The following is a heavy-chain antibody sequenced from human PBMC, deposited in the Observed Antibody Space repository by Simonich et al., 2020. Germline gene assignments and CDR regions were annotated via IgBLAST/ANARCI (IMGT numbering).Heavy chain of an antibody. Sequence: QVQLVQSGAEVKKPGASVKVSGKASGYTFTSYGISWVRQAPGQGLEGVGWISAYNGNTNHAQQLQGRVTMTTDTSTSTAYMELRSLRSDDTAVYYCARSTTGTTAFDIWGQGTMVTVSS. CDR3: ARSTTGTTAFDI. CDR1: GYTFTSYG. V-gene: IGHV1-18*01. D-gene: IGHD1-1*01. J-gene: IGHJ3*02. CDR2: ISAYNGNT.